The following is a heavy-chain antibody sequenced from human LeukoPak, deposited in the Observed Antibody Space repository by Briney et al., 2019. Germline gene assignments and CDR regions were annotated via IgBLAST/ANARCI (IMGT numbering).Heavy chain of an antibody. V-gene: IGHV4-59*01. CDR2: ISDSSTT. J-gene: IGHJ4*02. CDR1: GGSINNYH. CDR3: ARRYDYVWGSYRCHFDY. D-gene: IGHD3-16*02. Sequence: PSETLSLTCTVSGGSINNYHLSWIRQSPGKGLEWIAYISDSSTTNSNPSLKSRVTISVDTSKNQFSLKLSSVTAADTAMYYCARRYDYVWGSYRCHFDYWGQGTLVTVSS.